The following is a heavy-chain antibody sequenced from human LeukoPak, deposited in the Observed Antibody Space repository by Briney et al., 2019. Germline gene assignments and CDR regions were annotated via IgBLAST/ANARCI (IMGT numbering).Heavy chain of an antibody. CDR1: GGTFSSYA. D-gene: IGHD3-9*01. Sequence: GASVKVSCKASGGTFSSYAISWVRQAPGQGLEWMGGIIPIFGTANYAQKFQGRVTITADESTSTAYMELSSLRSEDTAVYYCARSAADISTEGYFDYWGQGTLVTVSS. CDR2: IIPIFGTA. J-gene: IGHJ4*02. CDR3: ARSAADISTEGYFDY. V-gene: IGHV1-69*13.